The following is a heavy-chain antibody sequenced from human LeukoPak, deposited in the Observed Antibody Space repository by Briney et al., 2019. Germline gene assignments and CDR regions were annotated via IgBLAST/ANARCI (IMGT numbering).Heavy chain of an antibody. Sequence: GGSLRLSCAASGFTYSSYSMNWVRQAPGKGLEWVSSISSSSSYIYYADSVEGRFTISRDNAKNSLYLQMNSLRAEDTAVYYCARDISPPPYFDYWGQGTLVTVSS. CDR2: ISSSSSYI. CDR3: ARDISPPPYFDY. V-gene: IGHV3-21*01. CDR1: GFTYSSYS. J-gene: IGHJ4*02.